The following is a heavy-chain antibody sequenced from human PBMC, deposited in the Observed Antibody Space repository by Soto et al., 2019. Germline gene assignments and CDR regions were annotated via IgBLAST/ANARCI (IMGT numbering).Heavy chain of an antibody. Sequence: GGSLRLSCVASGFPFSSYAMSWVRQAPGKGLEWVSAISGSGGSTYYTDSVKGRFTISRDNSKNTLYLQMNSLRAEDTAVYYCATGYSSYYYYYYYMDVWGKGTTVTVSS. D-gene: IGHD3-9*01. CDR1: GFPFSSYA. CDR2: ISGSGGST. V-gene: IGHV3-23*01. CDR3: ATGYSSYYYYYYYMDV. J-gene: IGHJ6*03.